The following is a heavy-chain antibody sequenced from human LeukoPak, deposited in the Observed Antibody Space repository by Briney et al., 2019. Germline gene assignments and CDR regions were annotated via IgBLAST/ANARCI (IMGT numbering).Heavy chain of an antibody. D-gene: IGHD2-15*01. J-gene: IGHJ6*02. V-gene: IGHV3-30*18. CDR3: AKDQPVGYCSGGSCGYYYGMDV. CDR2: TSYDGSNK. Sequence: GGSLRLSCAASGFTFSSYGMHWVRQAPGKGLEWVAVTSYDGSNKYYADSVKGRFTISRDNSKNTLYLQMNSLRAEDTAVYYCAKDQPVGYCSGGSCGYYYGMDVWGQGTTVTVSS. CDR1: GFTFSSYG.